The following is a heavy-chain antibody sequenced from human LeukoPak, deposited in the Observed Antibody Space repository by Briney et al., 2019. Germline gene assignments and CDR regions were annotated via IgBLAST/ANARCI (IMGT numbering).Heavy chain of an antibody. J-gene: IGHJ4*02. CDR2: ISWNSGSI. CDR1: GFTFDDYD. Sequence: PGRSLRLSCAASGFTFDDYDMHWVRQAPGKGLEWVSGISWNSGSIGYADSVKGRFTISRDNAKNSLYLQMNSLRGEDMALYYCAKGLVGSSIADFFDYWGQGILVTVSS. CDR3: AKGLVGSSIADFFDY. V-gene: IGHV3-9*03. D-gene: IGHD6-6*01.